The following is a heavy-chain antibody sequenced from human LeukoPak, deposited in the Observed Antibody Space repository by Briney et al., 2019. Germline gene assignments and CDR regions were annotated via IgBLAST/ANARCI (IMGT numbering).Heavy chain of an antibody. CDR1: GGSISSGSYY. D-gene: IGHD1-26*01. CDR2: IYTTGRT. CDR3: ARAGGIVGPLGDYYYMDV. Sequence: SETLSLTCTVSGGSISSGSYYWSWIRQPAGKGLEWIGRIYTTGRTNYNPSLKSRVTISVDTSKNQFSLKLSSVTAADTAVYYCARAGGIVGPLGDYYYMDVWGKGTTVTISS. J-gene: IGHJ6*03. V-gene: IGHV4-61*02.